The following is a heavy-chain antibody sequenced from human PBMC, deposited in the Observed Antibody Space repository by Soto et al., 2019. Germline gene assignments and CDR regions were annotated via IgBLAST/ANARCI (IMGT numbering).Heavy chain of an antibody. J-gene: IGHJ4*02. CDR3: AREFSNSPEAFDS. CDR1: GGSVNSDTFY. Sequence: SETLSLTCTVSGGSVNSDTFYWIWIRHPPGRGLEWIGYIYYTGSTNYNPSLKSRITISIDTSRNQFSLKLTSMTAADTAVYYCAREFSNSPEAFDSWGQGSLVTVSS. V-gene: IGHV4-61*01. D-gene: IGHD6-6*01. CDR2: IYYTGST.